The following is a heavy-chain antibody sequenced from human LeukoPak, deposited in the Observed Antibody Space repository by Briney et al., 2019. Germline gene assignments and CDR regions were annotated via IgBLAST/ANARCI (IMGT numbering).Heavy chain of an antibody. Sequence: GASVKVSCKASGYTFTSYDINWVRQATGQGLEWMGWMNPNSGNTGYAQKFQGRVTITADKSTSTAYMDLSSLRSDDTAVYYCASRPGDGYNYFYMDVWGKGTTVTVSS. J-gene: IGHJ6*03. CDR3: ASRPGDGYNYFYMDV. V-gene: IGHV1-8*03. CDR2: MNPNSGNT. D-gene: IGHD5-24*01. CDR1: GYTFTSYD.